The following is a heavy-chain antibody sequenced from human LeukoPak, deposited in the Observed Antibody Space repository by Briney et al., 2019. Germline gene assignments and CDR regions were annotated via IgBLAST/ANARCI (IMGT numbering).Heavy chain of an antibody. CDR3: AREIATNYGNWFDP. J-gene: IGHJ5*02. V-gene: IGHV1-2*02. CDR1: GYTFTGYY. D-gene: IGHD4/OR15-4a*01. Sequence: ASVKVSCKASGYTFTGYYMHWVRQAPGQGLEWMGWINPNSGGTNYAQKFQGRVTMTRDTSISTAYMELSRLRSDDTAVYYCAREIATNYGNWFDPWGQGTLSPSPQ. CDR2: INPNSGGT.